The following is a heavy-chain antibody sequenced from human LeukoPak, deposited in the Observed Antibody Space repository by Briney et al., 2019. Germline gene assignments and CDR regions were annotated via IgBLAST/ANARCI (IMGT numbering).Heavy chain of an antibody. CDR2: INPNSGGT. J-gene: IGHJ5*02. D-gene: IGHD6-13*01. CDR1: GYTFTGYY. V-gene: IGHV1-2*02. CDR3: ARENSSSWYGNWFDP. Sequence: GASVKVSCKASGYTFTGYYMHWVRQAPGQGLEWMGWINPNSGGTNYAQKFQGRVTMTRDTSISTAYMELSRLRSDDTAVYYCARENSSSWYGNWFDPWGQGTLVTVSS.